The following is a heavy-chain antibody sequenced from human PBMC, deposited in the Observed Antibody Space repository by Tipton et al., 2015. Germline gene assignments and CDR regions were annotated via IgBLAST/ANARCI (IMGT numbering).Heavy chain of an antibody. Sequence: TLSLTCAVSGGSISSSSYYWSWSRQHPGKGLEWLGYSYYSGGTYYNPSLKSRLTISVDMSKNQFSLKLSSVTAADTAVYYCARVPFDYFDYWGQGILVTVSS. CDR3: ARVPFDYFDY. CDR2: SYYSGGT. J-gene: IGHJ4*02. CDR1: GGSISSSSYY. V-gene: IGHV4-31*11.